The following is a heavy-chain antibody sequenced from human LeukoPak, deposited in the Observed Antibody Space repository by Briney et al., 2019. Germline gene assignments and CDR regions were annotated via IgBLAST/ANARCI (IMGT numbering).Heavy chain of an antibody. D-gene: IGHD2-2*02. CDR3: ARQRYCSSTSCYRRWFDP. V-gene: IGHV4-39*01. J-gene: IGHJ5*02. Sequence: SETLSLTCTLSGGSISSSSYYWGWIRQPPGKGLEWIGSIYYSGSTYYNPSLKSRVTISVDTSKNQFSLKLSSVTAADTAVYYCARQRYCSSTSCYRRWFDPWGQGTLVTVSP. CDR1: GGSISSSSYY. CDR2: IYYSGST.